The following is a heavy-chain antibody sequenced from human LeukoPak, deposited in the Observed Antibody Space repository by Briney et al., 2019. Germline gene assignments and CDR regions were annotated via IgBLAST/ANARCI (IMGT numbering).Heavy chain of an antibody. CDR2: INPNNGGT. J-gene: IGHJ4*02. CDR3: ARDLGGYIDY. V-gene: IGHV1-2*02. Sequence: ASVKVSCKASGYTFSDYYIHWVRQAPGQGLEWMGWINPNNGGTIYAQKFQGRVTMTRDTSISTAYMELSRLRSDDTAVYYCARDLGGYIDYWGQGTLVTVSS. CDR1: GYTFSDYY. D-gene: IGHD2-15*01.